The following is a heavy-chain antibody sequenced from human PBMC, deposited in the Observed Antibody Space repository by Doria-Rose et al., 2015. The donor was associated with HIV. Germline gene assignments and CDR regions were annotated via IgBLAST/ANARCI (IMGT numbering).Heavy chain of an antibody. V-gene: IGHV1-8*02. CDR2: MSPHSGNT. CDR3: AKPAPGDFGTGTPTWAFDV. CDR1: YD. J-gene: IGHJ3*01. Sequence: YDINWVRQATGQGLEWMGWMSPHSGNTDYAQRFQGRVTMTRNTSINTAYLELSSLRSDDTAVYYCAKPAPGDFGTGTPTWAFDVWGQGTMVTVSS. D-gene: IGHD3-3*01.